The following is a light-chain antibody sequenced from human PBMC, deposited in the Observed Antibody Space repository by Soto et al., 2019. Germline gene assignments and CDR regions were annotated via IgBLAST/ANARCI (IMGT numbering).Light chain of an antibody. CDR2: GAS. Sequence: EIVLTQSPGTLSLSPGERATLSCRASQSVSSSYLAWYQHKPGQAPRLLIYGASSRATGIPARFSGSGSGTDFTLSISRLEAEDFAVYYCQQYGTSPYTFGQGTKLEIK. CDR1: QSVSSSY. J-gene: IGKJ2*01. CDR3: QQYGTSPYT. V-gene: IGKV3-20*01.